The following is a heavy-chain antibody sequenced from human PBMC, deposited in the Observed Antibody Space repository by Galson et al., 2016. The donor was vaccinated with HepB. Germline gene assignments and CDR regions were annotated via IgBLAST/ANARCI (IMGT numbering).Heavy chain of an antibody. J-gene: IGHJ4*02. Sequence: SETLSLTCTVSGDSISSTIYYWGWIRQPPGKGLEWIGAIYYSGSTYYNPSLNSRVTISVDTSKNQFSLNLSSVTAADTAVYYCATYLTTWFYFDSWGQGTLVTVSS. CDR1: GDSISSTIYY. V-gene: IGHV4-39*01. CDR2: IYYSGST. CDR3: ATYLTTWFYFDS. D-gene: IGHD3-9*01.